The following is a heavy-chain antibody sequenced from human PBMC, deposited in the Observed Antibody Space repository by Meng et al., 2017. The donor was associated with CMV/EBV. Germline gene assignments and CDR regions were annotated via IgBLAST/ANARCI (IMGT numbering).Heavy chain of an antibody. CDR2: IYYSGST. CDR3: ARYPPKELELQGFDP. Sequence: GSLRLSCTVSGGSISSSSYYWGWLRQPPGKGLEWIGSIYYSGSTYYNPSLKSRVTISVDTSKNQFSLKLSSVTAADTAVYYCARYPPKELELQGFDPWGQGTLVTVSS. D-gene: IGHD1-7*01. V-gene: IGHV4-39*07. CDR1: GGSISSSSYY. J-gene: IGHJ5*02.